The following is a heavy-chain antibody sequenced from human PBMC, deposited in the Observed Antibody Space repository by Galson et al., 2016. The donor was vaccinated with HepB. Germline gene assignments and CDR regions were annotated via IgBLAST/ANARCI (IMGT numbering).Heavy chain of an antibody. CDR1: GGSISGTNW. V-gene: IGHV4-4*02. J-gene: IGHJ5*02. CDR3: ARVVVAATNWFDP. D-gene: IGHD2-15*01. Sequence: SETLSLTCTVSGGSISGTNWWSWVRQPPGKGLEWIGEITHTGFTKYSPSLKSRVTISVDTSKNQFSLKLTSMTAADTAVYYCARVVVAATNWFDPWGQGTLVTVSS. CDR2: ITHTGFT.